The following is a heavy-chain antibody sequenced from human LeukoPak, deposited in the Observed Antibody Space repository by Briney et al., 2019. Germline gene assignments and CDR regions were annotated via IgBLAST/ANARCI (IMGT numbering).Heavy chain of an antibody. J-gene: IGHJ5*02. D-gene: IGHD2-2*02. CDR2: MNPNSGNT. CDR3: ARGPLGYCSSTSCYSVRRWFDP. Sequence: GASVKVSCKASGYTFTSYDINWVRQATGQGLEWMGWMNPNSGNTGYAQKSQGRVTMTRNTSISTAYMELSSLRSEDTAVYYCARGPLGYCSSTSCYSVRRWFDPWGQGTLVTVSS. CDR1: GYTFTSYD. V-gene: IGHV1-8*01.